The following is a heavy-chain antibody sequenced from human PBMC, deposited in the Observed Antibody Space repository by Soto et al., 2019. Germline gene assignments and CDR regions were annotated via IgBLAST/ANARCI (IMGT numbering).Heavy chain of an antibody. CDR3: ARGSLGFYGSDSWYYYGMDV. Sequence: ASVKVSCKVSGYTLTELSMHWVRQAPGKGLEWMGLINPSGTSTIYAQKLQGRITMTRDPSTSTDYMELSSLRSEDTAVYYCARGSLGFYGSDSWYYYGMDVWGQGTTDTVSS. CDR2: INPSGTST. D-gene: IGHD3-10*01. J-gene: IGHJ6*02. CDR1: GYTLTELS. V-gene: IGHV1-46*04.